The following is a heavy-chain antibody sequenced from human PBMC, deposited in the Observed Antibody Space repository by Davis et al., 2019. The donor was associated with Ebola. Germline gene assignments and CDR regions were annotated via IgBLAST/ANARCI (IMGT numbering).Heavy chain of an antibody. CDR1: GGTFSSYA. J-gene: IGHJ4*02. D-gene: IGHD3-10*01. CDR2: IIPIFGTA. CDR3: ARGITMVQGVIGY. Sequence: AASVKVSCKASGGTFSSYAISWVRQAPGQGLEWMGGIIPIFGTANYAQKFQGRVTITADESTSTAYMELSSLRSEDTAVYYCARGITMVQGVIGYWGQGTLVTVSS. V-gene: IGHV1-69*13.